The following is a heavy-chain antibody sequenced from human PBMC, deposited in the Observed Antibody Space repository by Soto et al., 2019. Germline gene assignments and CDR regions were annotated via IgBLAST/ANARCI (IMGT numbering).Heavy chain of an antibody. D-gene: IGHD3-22*01. V-gene: IGHV1-58*01. J-gene: IGHJ4*02. Sequence: SVKVSCKASGFTFTSSAVQWVRQARGQRLEWIGWIVVGSGNTNYAQKFQERVTITRDMSTSTAYMELSSLRSEDTAVYYCAAVSDSSGYYYPGYWGQGTLVTVSS. CDR2: IVVGSGNT. CDR3: AAVSDSSGYYYPGY. CDR1: GFTFTSSA.